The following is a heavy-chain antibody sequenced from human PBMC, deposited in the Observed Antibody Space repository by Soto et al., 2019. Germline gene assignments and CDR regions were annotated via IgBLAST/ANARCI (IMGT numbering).Heavy chain of an antibody. CDR3: ARGIYGSGSYHYFDY. CDR1: GCSISSGGYY. CDR2: IYYSGST. J-gene: IGHJ4*02. D-gene: IGHD3-10*01. V-gene: IGHV4-31*03. Sequence: PSETLSLTCTVSGCSISSGGYYWSWIRQHPGKGLEWIGYIYYSGSTYYNPSLKSRVTISVDTSKNQFSLKLSSVTAADTAVYYCARGIYGSGSYHYFDYWGQGTLVTVSS.